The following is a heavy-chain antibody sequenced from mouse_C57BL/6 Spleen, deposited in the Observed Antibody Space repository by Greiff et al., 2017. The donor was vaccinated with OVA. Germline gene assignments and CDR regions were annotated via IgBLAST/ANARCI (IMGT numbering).Heavy chain of an antibody. Sequence: QVQLQQPGTELVKPGASVKLSCKASGYTFTSYWMHWVKQRPGQGLEWIGNINPSNGGTNYNEKFKSKATLTVDKSSITAYMQLSSLTSEDSAVYYCARGVRGAAQASFDYWGQGTTLTVSS. V-gene: IGHV1-53*01. J-gene: IGHJ2*01. CDR3: ARGVRGAAQASFDY. D-gene: IGHD3-2*02. CDR1: GYTFTSYW. CDR2: INPSNGGT.